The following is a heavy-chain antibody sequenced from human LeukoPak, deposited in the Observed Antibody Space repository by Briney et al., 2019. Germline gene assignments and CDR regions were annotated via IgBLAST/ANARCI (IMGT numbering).Heavy chain of an antibody. CDR2: MYETGHT. D-gene: IGHD2-15*01. CDR3: ARHPFATPFDY. CDR1: GGSIRGYY. V-gene: IGHV4-59*08. J-gene: IGHJ4*02. Sequence: PSETLSLTCSVSGGSIRGYYWSWIRQPPGQGLEWIGYMYETGHTMYNSSLKSRVTMSLDTSKNHFSLSLSSVTAADTAVYYCARHPFATPFDYWGPGTLVAVSS.